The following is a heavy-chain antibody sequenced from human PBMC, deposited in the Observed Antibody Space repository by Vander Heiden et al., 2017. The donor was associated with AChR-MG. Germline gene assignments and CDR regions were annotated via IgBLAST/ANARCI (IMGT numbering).Heavy chain of an antibody. Sequence: QVTLRESGPALVKPTQTLTLTCTFSGFSLSTSGLCVSWIRQPPGKALEWLALIDWDDDKYYSTSPKTRLTISKDTSKNQVVLTMTNMDPVDTATYYCARMTLVHWYFDLWGRGPLVTVSS. J-gene: IGHJ2*01. V-gene: IGHV2-70*01. CDR1: GFSLSTSGLC. D-gene: IGHD2-21*01. CDR2: IDWDDDK. CDR3: ARMTLVHWYFDL.